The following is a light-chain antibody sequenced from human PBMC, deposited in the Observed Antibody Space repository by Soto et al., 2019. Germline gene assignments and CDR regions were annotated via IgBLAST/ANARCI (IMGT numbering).Light chain of an antibody. CDR3: QQSFVTPRT. V-gene: IGKV1-39*01. CDR2: DAT. Sequence: DIQMTQSPSSLSASVGDRVTITSRESQTLKSYLTWYQHKXGKAPNXXIHDATTLQTGVPSRFSGSGSGTDFTLTISSLQPEDFATYYCQQSFVTPRTFGQGTKVDIK. J-gene: IGKJ1*01. CDR1: QTLKSY.